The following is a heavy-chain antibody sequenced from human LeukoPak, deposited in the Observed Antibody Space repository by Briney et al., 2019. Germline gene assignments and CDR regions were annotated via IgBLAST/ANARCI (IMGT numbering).Heavy chain of an antibody. Sequence: ASVKVSCKASGYTFTGYYMHWVRQAPGQGLEWMGWINPNSGGTNYARKFQGRVTMTRDTSISTAYMELSRLRSDDTAVYYCARYCSSTSCYRGFDYWGQGTLVTVSS. CDR1: GYTFTGYY. D-gene: IGHD2-2*01. CDR3: ARYCSSTSCYRGFDY. J-gene: IGHJ4*02. CDR2: INPNSGGT. V-gene: IGHV1-2*02.